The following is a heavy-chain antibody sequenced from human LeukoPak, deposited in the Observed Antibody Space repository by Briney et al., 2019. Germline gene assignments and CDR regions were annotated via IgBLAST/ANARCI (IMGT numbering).Heavy chain of an antibody. CDR1: GFNFSNYA. CDR3: AKDGRGDGDNFYWDLHL. CDR2: ISGDGVST. D-gene: IGHD5-24*01. Sequence: GGSLRLSCAASGFNFSNYAMTWVRQAPGKGLEWVSSISGDGVSTYSADSVKGRFTISRDNSKNTLFLQMNRLRAEDTALYYCAKDGRGDGDNFYWDLHLWGRATLVTVSS. J-gene: IGHJ2*01. V-gene: IGHV3-23*01.